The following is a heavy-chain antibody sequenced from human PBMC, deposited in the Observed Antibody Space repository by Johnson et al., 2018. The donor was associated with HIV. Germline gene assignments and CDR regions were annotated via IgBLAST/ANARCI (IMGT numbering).Heavy chain of an antibody. CDR3: ARDVAIAAAGHDAFDI. CDR2: IGPAGDT. Sequence: VQLVESGGGLVQPGGSLRLSCAASGFTFSSYDMHWVRQATGKGLEWVSTIGPAGDTYYPDSVKGRFTISRENPKNSLYLQMNTLRAGDTAVYYCARDVAIAAAGHDAFDIWGQGTMVTVSS. J-gene: IGHJ3*02. CDR1: GFTFSSYD. D-gene: IGHD6-13*01. V-gene: IGHV3-13*01.